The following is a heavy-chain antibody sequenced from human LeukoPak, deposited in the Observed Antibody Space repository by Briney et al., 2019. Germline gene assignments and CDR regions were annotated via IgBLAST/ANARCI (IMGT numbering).Heavy chain of an antibody. CDR2: IRSNGATA. CDR1: GFTISSYS. Sequence: PGGSLRLSCAAAGFTISSYSMNWVRQAPGKGLEWVSTIRSNGATAYNADSVKGRFTISRDNSKNTVYLQMNSLRVEDTAIYYCARGQEFDDGVFDSWGQGTLVTVSS. J-gene: IGHJ4*02. V-gene: IGHV3-23*01. D-gene: IGHD1-1*01. CDR3: ARGQEFDDGVFDS.